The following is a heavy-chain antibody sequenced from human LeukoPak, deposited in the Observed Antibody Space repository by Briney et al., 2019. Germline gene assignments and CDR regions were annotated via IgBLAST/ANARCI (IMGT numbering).Heavy chain of an antibody. J-gene: IGHJ4*02. CDR1: GYTFTSYG. CDR2: ISTYNGDT. V-gene: IGHV1-18*01. D-gene: IGHD6-19*01. Sequence: ASVKVSCKASGYTFTSYGISWARQAPGQGLEWMGWISTYNGDTNYAEKLQGRVTMTTDTSTSTAYMELGSLRSDDTAVYYCARQRGSGWQDYWGQGTLVTVSS. CDR3: ARQRGSGWQDY.